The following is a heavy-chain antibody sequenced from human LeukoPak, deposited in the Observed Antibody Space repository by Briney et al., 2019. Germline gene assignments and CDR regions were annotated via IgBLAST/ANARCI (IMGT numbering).Heavy chain of an antibody. CDR2: IYTSGST. CDR3: ASTMIVVVIMDY. CDR1: GGSISSGSYY. D-gene: IGHD3-22*01. V-gene: IGHV4-61*02. Sequence: SQTLSLTCTVSGGSISSGSYYWSWIRQPAGKGLEWIGRIYTSGSTNYNPSLKSRVTISVDRSKNQFSLKLSSVTAADTAVYYCASTMIVVVIMDYWGQGTLVTVSS. J-gene: IGHJ4*02.